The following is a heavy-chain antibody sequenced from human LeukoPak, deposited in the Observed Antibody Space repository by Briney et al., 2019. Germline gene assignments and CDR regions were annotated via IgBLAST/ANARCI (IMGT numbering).Heavy chain of an antibody. Sequence: SETLSLTCTVSGYSISNGYYWGWIRQPPGKGLEWIGYIYYSGSTNYNPSLKSRVTISVDTSKNQFSLKLSSVTAADTAVYYCARDSYDSSGYRRTDAFDIWGQGTMVTVSS. CDR2: IYYSGST. CDR1: GYSISNGYY. V-gene: IGHV4-59*01. CDR3: ARDSYDSSGYRRTDAFDI. D-gene: IGHD3-22*01. J-gene: IGHJ3*02.